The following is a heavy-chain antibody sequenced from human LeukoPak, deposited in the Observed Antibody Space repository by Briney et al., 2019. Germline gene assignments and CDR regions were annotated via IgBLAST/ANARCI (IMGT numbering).Heavy chain of an antibody. CDR2: IIPIFGTA. CDR1: GGTFSSYA. Sequence: GSSVKVSCKASGGTFSSYAISWVRQAPGQGLEWMGGIIPIFGTANYAQKFQGRVTITAGESTSTAYMELSSLRAEDTAVYYCAKDHVVVAVAGTVDYWGQGTLVTVSS. D-gene: IGHD6-19*01. J-gene: IGHJ4*02. V-gene: IGHV1-69*01. CDR3: AKDHVVVAVAGTVDY.